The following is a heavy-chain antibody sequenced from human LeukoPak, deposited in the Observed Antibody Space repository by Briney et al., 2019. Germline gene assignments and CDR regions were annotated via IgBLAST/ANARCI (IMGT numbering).Heavy chain of an antibody. D-gene: IGHD3-22*01. CDR1: GGSFSGYY. CDR2: INHSGST. CDR3: ARDDSSGYYYQYYYYGMDV. V-gene: IGHV4-34*01. Sequence: SETLSLTCAVYGGSFSGYYWSWIRQPPGKGLEWIGEINHSGSTNYNPSLKSRVTISVDRSKNQFSLKLSSVTAADTAVYYCARDDSSGYYYQYYYYGMDVWGQGTTVTVSS. J-gene: IGHJ6*02.